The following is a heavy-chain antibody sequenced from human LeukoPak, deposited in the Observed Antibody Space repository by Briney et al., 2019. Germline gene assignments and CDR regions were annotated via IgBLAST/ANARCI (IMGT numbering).Heavy chain of an antibody. Sequence: GGSLRLSCAASEFTFSSYGMHWVRQAPGKGLEWVAVIWYDGSNKYYADSVKSRFTISRDNSKNTLYLQMNSLRAEDTAVYYCGSSSWYLSPAIDAFDIWGQGTMVTVSS. D-gene: IGHD6-13*01. J-gene: IGHJ3*02. V-gene: IGHV3-33*01. CDR1: EFTFSSYG. CDR2: IWYDGSNK. CDR3: GSSSWYLSPAIDAFDI.